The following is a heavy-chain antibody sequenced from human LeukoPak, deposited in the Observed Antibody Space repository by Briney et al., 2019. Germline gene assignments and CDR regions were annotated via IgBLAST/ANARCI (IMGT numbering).Heavy chain of an antibody. CDR2: IIPIFGTA. J-gene: IGHJ4*02. CDR1: GGTFSSYA. D-gene: IGHD3-22*01. V-gene: IGHV1-69*13. Sequence: SVKVSCKASGGTFSSYAISWVRQAPGQGLEWMGGIIPIFGTANYAQKFQGRVTITADESTSTAYMELSSLRSEDTAVYYCARDQGSYYYDSSGYSFNYWGQGTLVTVSS. CDR3: ARDQGSYYYDSSGYSFNY.